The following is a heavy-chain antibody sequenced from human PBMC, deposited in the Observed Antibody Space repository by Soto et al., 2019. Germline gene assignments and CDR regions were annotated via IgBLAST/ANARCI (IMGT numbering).Heavy chain of an antibody. CDR2: INAGNGNT. Sequence: ASVKVSCKASGYTFTSYAMHWVRQAPGQRLEWMGWINAGNGNTNYSQKFQGRVTMTRDTSTSTAYMELSSLRSEDTAVYYCARDRGPSSGYYPYWFDPWGQGTLVTVSS. CDR1: GYTFTSYA. V-gene: IGHV1-3*01. CDR3: ARDRGPSSGYYPYWFDP. D-gene: IGHD3-22*01. J-gene: IGHJ5*02.